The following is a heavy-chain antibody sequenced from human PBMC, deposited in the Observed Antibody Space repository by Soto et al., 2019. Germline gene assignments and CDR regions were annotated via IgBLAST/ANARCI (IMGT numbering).Heavy chain of an antibody. J-gene: IGHJ5*02. Sequence: QVQLVQSGSELKKPGASVKVSCKASGYTFTSYAMNWVRQAPGQGLEWMGWINTNTGNPTYAQGFTGRFVFSLDTCVSTAYLQICSLKAEDTAVYYCARAPLDYDFWSGRPLGNWFDPWGQGTLVTVSS. CDR1: GYTFTSYA. CDR3: ARAPLDYDFWSGRPLGNWFDP. V-gene: IGHV7-4-1*01. D-gene: IGHD3-3*01. CDR2: INTNTGNP.